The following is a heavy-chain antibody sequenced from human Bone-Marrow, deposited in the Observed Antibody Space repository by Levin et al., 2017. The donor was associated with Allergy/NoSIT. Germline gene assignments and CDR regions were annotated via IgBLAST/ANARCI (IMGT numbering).Heavy chain of an antibody. D-gene: IGHD6-13*01. V-gene: IGHV4-59*01. J-gene: IGHJ2*01. CDR1: GDSISSFY. CDR3: ARDWGSSWPNWYFDL. CDR2: INYRGNT. Sequence: SQTLSLTCTVSGDSISSFYWSWLRQPPGKGLEWIGYINYRGNTNSNPSLKSRVTISVDTSKNQFSLKLSSVTAADTAAHYCARDWGSSWPNWYFDLWGRGTLVTVSS.